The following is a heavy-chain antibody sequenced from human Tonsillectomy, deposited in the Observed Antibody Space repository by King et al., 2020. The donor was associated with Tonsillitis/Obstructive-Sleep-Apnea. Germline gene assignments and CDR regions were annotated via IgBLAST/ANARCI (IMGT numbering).Heavy chain of an antibody. CDR3: AGGPAGADYYYMDV. D-gene: IGHD6-19*01. CDR2: ISDRGDNT. CDR1: GFTFRSYA. Sequence: VQLVQSGGGLVQPGGSLRLSCAASGFTFRSYAMSWVRQAPGKGLEWLSSISDRGDNTYDADSVKGRFTFSRDNSKNTLYLQMNNLRAEDTALYYCAGGPAGADYYYMDVWGKGTTVTVSS. V-gene: IGHV3-23*04. J-gene: IGHJ6*03.